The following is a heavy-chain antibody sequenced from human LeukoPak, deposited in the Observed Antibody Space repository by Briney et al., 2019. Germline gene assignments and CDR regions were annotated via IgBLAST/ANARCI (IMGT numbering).Heavy chain of an antibody. D-gene: IGHD3-22*01. CDR2: IKSKTDGGTT. CDR1: GFTFSNAW. Sequence: PGGSLRLSCAASGFTFSNAWMSWVRQAPGKGLEWVGRIKSKTDGGTTDYAAPVKGRFTISRDNSKNTLYLQMNSLRAEDTAVYYCARFYHYYDSRDYWGQGTLVTVSS. CDR3: ARFYHYYDSRDY. V-gene: IGHV3-15*01. J-gene: IGHJ4*02.